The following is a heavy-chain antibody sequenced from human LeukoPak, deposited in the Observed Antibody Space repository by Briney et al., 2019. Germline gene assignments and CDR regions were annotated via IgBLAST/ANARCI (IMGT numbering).Heavy chain of an antibody. D-gene: IGHD6-13*01. Sequence: ASVKVSCRASGYTFTSYDINWLRQATGQGLEWMGWTNPNSGYTGFAQKFQGRVTMTRNTAIDTAYMEMSGLTSEDTAVYYCARGNRLYTSSWSSLAFDIWGQGTMVAVSS. V-gene: IGHV1-8*01. CDR1: GYTFTSYD. J-gene: IGHJ3*02. CDR2: TNPNSGYT. CDR3: ARGNRLYTSSWSSLAFDI.